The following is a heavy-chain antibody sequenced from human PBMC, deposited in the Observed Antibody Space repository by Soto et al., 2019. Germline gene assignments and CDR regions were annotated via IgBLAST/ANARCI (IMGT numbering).Heavy chain of an antibody. J-gene: IGHJ4*02. Sequence: QVHLVQSGAEVKKPGASVKVSCKCSGYIFTSYGITWVRQAPGQGLEWMGWISAHNGNTDYAQKLQGRVTVTRDTSTSTAYMELRSLRSDDTAVYYCARGRYGDYWGQGALVTVSS. CDR1: GYIFTSYG. D-gene: IGHD1-1*01. V-gene: IGHV1-18*01. CDR3: ARGRYGDY. CDR2: ISAHNGNT.